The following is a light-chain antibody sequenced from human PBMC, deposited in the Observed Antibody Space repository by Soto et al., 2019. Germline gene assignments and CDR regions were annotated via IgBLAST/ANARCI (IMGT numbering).Light chain of an antibody. CDR3: QQYNGYSGT. Sequence: DTRMTQSRSTLSASVGDRVTSACRASQSINSWLAWYQQKPGKAPKLLIYKASNLESGVPSRFSGSASGTEFTLTISSLQPDDLATYYCQQYNGYSGTFGQGTKVEIK. CDR2: KAS. CDR1: QSINSW. V-gene: IGKV1-5*03. J-gene: IGKJ2*02.